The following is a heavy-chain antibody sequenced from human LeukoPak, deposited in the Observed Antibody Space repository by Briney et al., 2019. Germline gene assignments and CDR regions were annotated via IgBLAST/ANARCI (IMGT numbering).Heavy chain of an antibody. J-gene: IGHJ4*02. CDR1: GFTFSSYS. CDR2: ISSSSSTI. V-gene: IGHV3-48*04. D-gene: IGHD6-13*01. Sequence: GFLRLSCAASGFTFSSYSMNWVRQAPGKGLEWVSYISSSSSTIYYADSVKGRFTISRDNAKNSLYLQVNSLRAEDTAVYYCARDPTYSSSWYFDYWGQGTLVTVSS. CDR3: ARDPTYSSSWYFDY.